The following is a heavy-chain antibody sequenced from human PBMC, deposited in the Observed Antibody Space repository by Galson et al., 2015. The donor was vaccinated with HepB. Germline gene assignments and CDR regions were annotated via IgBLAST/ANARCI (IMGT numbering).Heavy chain of an antibody. J-gene: IGHJ5*02. CDR3: AREVRKDYYDSSGYHGVGWFDP. D-gene: IGHD3-22*01. V-gene: IGHV3-53*01. Sequence: SLRLSCAASGFTVSSNYVSWVRQAPGKGLEWVSVIYSGGSTYYADSVKGRFTISRDNSKNTLYLQMNSLRAEDTAVYYCAREVRKDYYDSSGYHGVGWFDPWGQGTLVTVSS. CDR2: IYSGGST. CDR1: GFTVSSNY.